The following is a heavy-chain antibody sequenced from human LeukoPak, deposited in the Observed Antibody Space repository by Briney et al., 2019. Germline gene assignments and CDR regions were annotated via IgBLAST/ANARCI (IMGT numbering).Heavy chain of an antibody. Sequence: PSETLSLTCTVSGGSISSGDYYWSWIRQSPGKGLEWIGYIYYSGSTYYNPSLKSRVTISVDTSKNQFSLKLSSVTAADTAVYYCARRYYDILTGYPYYFDYWGQGTLVTVSS. CDR2: IYYSGST. CDR3: ARRYYDILTGYPYYFDY. D-gene: IGHD3-9*01. J-gene: IGHJ4*02. V-gene: IGHV4-30-4*01. CDR1: GGSISSGDYY.